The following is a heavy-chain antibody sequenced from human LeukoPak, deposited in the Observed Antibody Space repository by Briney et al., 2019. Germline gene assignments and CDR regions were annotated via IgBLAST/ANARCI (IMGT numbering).Heavy chain of an antibody. D-gene: IGHD6-19*01. Sequence: PGGSLRLSCAASGFTFSSYEMNWVRQAPGKGLEWVSYISSSGSTIYYADSVKGRFTISRDNAKNSLYLQMNSLRAADAAVYYCARLYSSGWYDFDYWGQGTLVTVSS. V-gene: IGHV3-48*03. CDR3: ARLYSSGWYDFDY. CDR2: ISSSGSTI. J-gene: IGHJ4*02. CDR1: GFTFSSYE.